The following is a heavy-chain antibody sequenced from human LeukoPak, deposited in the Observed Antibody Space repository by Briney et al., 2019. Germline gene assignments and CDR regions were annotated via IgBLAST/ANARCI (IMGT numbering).Heavy chain of an antibody. V-gene: IGHV4-34*01. CDR2: INHSGST. CDR1: GGSFSGYY. CDR3: ARGSGAFDI. Sequence: SETLSLTCAVYGGSFSGYYWSWIRQPPGRGLEWIGEINHSGSTNYNPSLKSRVTISVDTSKNQFSLKLSSVTAADTAVYYCARGSGAFDIWGQGTMVTVSS. J-gene: IGHJ3*02.